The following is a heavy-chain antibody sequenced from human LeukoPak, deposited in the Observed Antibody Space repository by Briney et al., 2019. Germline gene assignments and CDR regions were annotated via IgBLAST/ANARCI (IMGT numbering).Heavy chain of an antibody. CDR2: INHSGST. CDR1: GGSFSGYY. Sequence: SETLSLTCAVYGGSFSGYYWSWIRQPPGKGLEWIGEINHSGSTNYNPSLKSRVTISVDTPKNQFSLKLSSVTAADTAVYYCARGGYDFWSGRLYYYYYMDVWGKGTTVTVSS. J-gene: IGHJ6*03. D-gene: IGHD3-3*01. CDR3: ARGGYDFWSGRLYYYYYMDV. V-gene: IGHV4-34*01.